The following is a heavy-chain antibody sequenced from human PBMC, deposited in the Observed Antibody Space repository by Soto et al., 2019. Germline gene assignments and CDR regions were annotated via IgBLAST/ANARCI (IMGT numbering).Heavy chain of an antibody. V-gene: IGHV1-69*08. CDR1: GATFNDYT. J-gene: IGHJ6*03. D-gene: IGHD2-15*01. CDR3: ASGKSQMTQDRMGFYYYMDA. Sequence: QVQLVQSGAEVKKPGSSVRISCAASGATFNDYTFTWVRRTPGQGLEWMGRVIPLLDASNYAEKFQDRVTITADRSTSTVEMELSGVRSEDSAIYYCASGKSQMTQDRMGFYYYMDAWGKGTTVTVSS. CDR2: VIPLLDAS.